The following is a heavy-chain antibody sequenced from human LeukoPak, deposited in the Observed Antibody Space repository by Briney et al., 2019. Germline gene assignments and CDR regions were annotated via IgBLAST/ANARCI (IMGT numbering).Heavy chain of an antibody. Sequence: GGSLRLSCAASGFTFSSYAMSWVRQAPGKGLEWVSAISGSGGSTYYADSVKGRFTISRDNSKTTLYLQMSSLRAEDTAIYYCAKDAARGAAAGTRGDYWGQGTLVTVSS. J-gene: IGHJ4*02. V-gene: IGHV3-23*01. CDR2: ISGSGGST. CDR1: GFTFSSYA. D-gene: IGHD6-13*01. CDR3: AKDAARGAAAGTRGDY.